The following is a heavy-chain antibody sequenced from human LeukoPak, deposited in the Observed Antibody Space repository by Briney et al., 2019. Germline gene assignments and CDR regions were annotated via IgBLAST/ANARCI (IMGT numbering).Heavy chain of an antibody. D-gene: IGHD3-10*01. J-gene: IGHJ4*02. CDR2: IVVGSGNI. Sequence: ASVKVSCKASGFTFTSSVMQWVRQARGQHLEWIGWIVVGSGNINYAQRFQERVSITRDMYTSTAYMELSSLRSEDTAVYYCASASHITMLRGANDYWGRGTLVSVSS. CDR3: ASASHITMLRGANDY. V-gene: IGHV1-58*02. CDR1: GFTFTSSV.